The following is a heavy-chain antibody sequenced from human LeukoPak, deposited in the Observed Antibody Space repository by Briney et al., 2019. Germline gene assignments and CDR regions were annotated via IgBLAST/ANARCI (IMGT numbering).Heavy chain of an antibody. Sequence: NTSETLSLTCTVSGGSISGSSYYWGWIRQPPGKGLEWIGSIYYSGSTYYNPSLKSRVTISVDTSKNQFSLKLSSVTAADTAVYYCARLETGAFDIWGQGTMVTVSS. CDR2: IYYSGST. V-gene: IGHV4-39*01. D-gene: IGHD2-21*02. CDR3: ARLETGAFDI. CDR1: GGSISGSSYY. J-gene: IGHJ3*02.